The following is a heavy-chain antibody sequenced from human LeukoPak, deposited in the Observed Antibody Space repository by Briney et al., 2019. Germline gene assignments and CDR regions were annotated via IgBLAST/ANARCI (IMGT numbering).Heavy chain of an antibody. V-gene: IGHV3-49*04. CDR3: TREGAYCGGDCYNDAFDI. D-gene: IGHD2-21*02. CDR1: GFTFGDYA. CDR2: IRSKAYGGTT. Sequence: GGSLRLSCTASGFTFGDYAMSWVRQAPGKGQEWVGFIRSKAYGGTTEYAASVKGRFTISRDDSKSIAYLQMNSLKTEDTAVYYCTREGAYCGGDCYNDAFDIWGQGTMVTVSS. J-gene: IGHJ3*02.